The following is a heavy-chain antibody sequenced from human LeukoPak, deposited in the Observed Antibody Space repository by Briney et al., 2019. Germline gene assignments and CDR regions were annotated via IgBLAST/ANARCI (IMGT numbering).Heavy chain of an antibody. CDR1: GYTFTSYG. CDR3: ARGDTPAPGGWHLDNWFDP. D-gene: IGHD6-19*01. J-gene: IGHJ5*02. Sequence: ASVKVSCKASGYTFTSYGISWVRQAPGQGLEWMGWISAYNGNTNYAQKLQGRVTMTTDTSTSTAYMELRSLRSDDTAVYYCARGDTPAPGGWHLDNWFDPWGQGTLVTVSS. CDR2: ISAYNGNT. V-gene: IGHV1-18*04.